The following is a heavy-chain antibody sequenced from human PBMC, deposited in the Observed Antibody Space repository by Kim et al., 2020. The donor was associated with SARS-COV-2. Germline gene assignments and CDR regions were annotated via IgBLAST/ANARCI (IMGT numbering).Heavy chain of an antibody. Sequence: GGSLRLSCAASGFTFSSYWMSWVRQAPGKGLEWVANIKQDGSEKYYVDSVKGRFTISRDNAKNSLYLQMNSLRAEDTAVYYCARAPVKTDHVLLWFGELLPNFDYWGQGTLVTVSS. V-gene: IGHV3-7*03. CDR1: GFTFSSYW. CDR3: ARAPVKTDHVLLWFGELLPNFDY. CDR2: IKQDGSEK. D-gene: IGHD3-10*01. J-gene: IGHJ4*02.